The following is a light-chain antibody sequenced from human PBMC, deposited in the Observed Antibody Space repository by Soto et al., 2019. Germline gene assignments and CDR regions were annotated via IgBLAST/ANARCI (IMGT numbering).Light chain of an antibody. J-gene: IGKJ1*01. V-gene: IGKV3D-7*01. CDR1: QSVSSSY. Sequence: EIVLTQSPGTLSLSPGERATLSCRASQSVSSSYLVWHQQKPGQAPRLLIYAASTRATGIPARFIGNGSGTEFTPTISSLQSEDFAVYYCQQYNNWWTFGQGTKVDIK. CDR2: AAS. CDR3: QQYNNWWT.